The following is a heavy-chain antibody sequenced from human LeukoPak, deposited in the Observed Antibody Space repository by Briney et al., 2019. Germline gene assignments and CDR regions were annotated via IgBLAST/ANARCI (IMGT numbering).Heavy chain of an antibody. CDR1: GYSFTTYG. V-gene: IGHV1-18*01. D-gene: IGHD6-13*01. J-gene: IGHJ4*02. Sequence: ASVKVSCKASGYSFTTYGITWVRQAPGQGLEWMGWISTYNGNTKYSQKLQGRVTMTTDTSTTTVYMELRSLRSDDTAVYYCARVPGIAAAGTGEDDYWGQGTLVTVSS. CDR2: ISTYNGNT. CDR3: ARVPGIAAAGTGEDDY.